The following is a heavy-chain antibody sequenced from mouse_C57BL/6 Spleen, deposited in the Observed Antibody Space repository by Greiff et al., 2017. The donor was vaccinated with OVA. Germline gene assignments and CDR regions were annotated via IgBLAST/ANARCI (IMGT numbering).Heavy chain of an antibody. CDR3: TGNYSGSSYWYFDV. Sequence: EVMLVESGGGLVQPGGSMKLSCVASGFTFSNYWMNWVRQSPEKGLEWVAQIRLKSDNYATHYAESVKGRFTISRDDSKSSVYLQMNNLRDEDTGIYYFTGNYSGSSYWYFDVWGTGTTVTVSS. D-gene: IGHD1-1*01. CDR2: IRLKSDNYAT. J-gene: IGHJ1*03. V-gene: IGHV6-3*01. CDR1: GFTFSNYW.